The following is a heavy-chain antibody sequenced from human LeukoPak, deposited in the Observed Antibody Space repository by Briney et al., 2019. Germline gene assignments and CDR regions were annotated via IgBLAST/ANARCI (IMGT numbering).Heavy chain of an antibody. Sequence: PGRSLRLSCAASGFTFDDYAMHWVRQAPGKGLEWVSGISWNSGSIGYADSVKGRFTISRDNAKNSLYLQMNSLRAEDTALYYCAMDLSWGQGTLVTVSS. V-gene: IGHV3-9*01. J-gene: IGHJ4*02. D-gene: IGHD3/OR15-3a*01. CDR2: ISWNSGSI. CDR3: AMDLS. CDR1: GFTFDDYA.